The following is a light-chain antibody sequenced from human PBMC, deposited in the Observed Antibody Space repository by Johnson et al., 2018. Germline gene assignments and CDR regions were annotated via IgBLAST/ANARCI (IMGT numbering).Light chain of an antibody. CDR2: ENN. J-gene: IGLJ1*01. CDR1: SSNIGNNY. Sequence: QSVLTQPPSVSAAPGQKVTISCSGSSSNIGNNYVSWYQQLPGTAPQLLIYENNKRPSGIPDRFSGSKSATSATLGITGLKTGDEADYYCGTWDSSLSAGNVFGTGTKVTVL. V-gene: IGLV1-51*02. CDR3: GTWDSSLSAGNV.